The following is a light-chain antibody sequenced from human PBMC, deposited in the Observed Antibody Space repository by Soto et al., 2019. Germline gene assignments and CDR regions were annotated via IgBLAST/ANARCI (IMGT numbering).Light chain of an antibody. CDR1: QTVRNN. CDR2: DAS. Sequence: EIVMTHSPATLSVSPWERATLSCRASQTVRNNYLAWYQQKPGQAPRLLIYDASTRATGIPARFSGSGSGTEFTLTISSLQSEDFAVYYCQQYNNWWTFGQGTKVDIK. V-gene: IGKV3-15*01. J-gene: IGKJ1*01. CDR3: QQYNNWWT.